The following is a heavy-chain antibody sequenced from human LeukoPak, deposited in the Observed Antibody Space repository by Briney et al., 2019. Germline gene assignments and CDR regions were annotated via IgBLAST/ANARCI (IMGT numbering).Heavy chain of an antibody. CDR3: ARESPDSSGYEYYYYMDV. CDR2: IYTSGST. Sequence: SETLSLTCTVSGGSISSSSYYWGWIRQPPGKGLEWIGRIYTSGSTNYNPSLKSRVTISVDTSKNQFSLKLSSVTAADTAVYYCARESPDSSGYEYYYYMDVWGKGTTVTVSS. D-gene: IGHD3-22*01. CDR1: GGSISSSSYY. V-gene: IGHV4-39*07. J-gene: IGHJ6*03.